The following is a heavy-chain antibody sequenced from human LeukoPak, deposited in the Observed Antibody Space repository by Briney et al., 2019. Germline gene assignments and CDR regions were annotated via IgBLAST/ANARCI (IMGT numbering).Heavy chain of an antibody. D-gene: IGHD2-2*01. CDR2: IYTSGST. Sequence: SQTLSLTCTVSGGSISSGSYYWSWIRQPAGKGLEWIGRIYTSGSTNYNPSLKSRVTISVDMSKNQFSLKLSSVTAADTAVYYCARAPMPNYYYYYMDVWGKGTTVTVSS. CDR1: GGSISSGSYY. V-gene: IGHV4-61*02. J-gene: IGHJ6*03. CDR3: ARAPMPNYYYYYMDV.